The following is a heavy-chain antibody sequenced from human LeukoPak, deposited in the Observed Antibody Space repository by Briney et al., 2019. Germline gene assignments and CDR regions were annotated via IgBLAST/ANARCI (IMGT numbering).Heavy chain of an antibody. D-gene: IGHD3-10*01. CDR1: GYTFTGYY. CDR3: ARVNAYYYGSGSYPPPFDY. Sequence: ASVKVSCKASGYTFTGYYMHWVRQAPGQGLEWMGWINPNSGGTNYAQKFQGRVTMTRNTSISTAYMELSSLRSEDTAVYYCARVNAYYYGSGSYPPPFDYWGQGTLVTVSS. CDR2: INPNSGGT. J-gene: IGHJ4*02. V-gene: IGHV1-2*02.